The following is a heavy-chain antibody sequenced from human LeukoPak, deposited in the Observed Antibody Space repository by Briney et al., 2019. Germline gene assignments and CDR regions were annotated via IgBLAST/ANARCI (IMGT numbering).Heavy chain of an antibody. CDR3: APQGGSYYDFWSGYLPGWFDP. CDR2: ISYDGSNK. D-gene: IGHD3-3*01. Sequence: GGSLRLSCAASGFTFSSYAMHWVRQAPGKGLEWVAVISYDGSNKYYADSVKGRFTISRDNSKNTLYLQMNSLRAEDTAVYYCAPQGGSYYDFWSGYLPGWFDPWGQGTLVTVSS. CDR1: GFTFSSYA. V-gene: IGHV3-30*04. J-gene: IGHJ5*02.